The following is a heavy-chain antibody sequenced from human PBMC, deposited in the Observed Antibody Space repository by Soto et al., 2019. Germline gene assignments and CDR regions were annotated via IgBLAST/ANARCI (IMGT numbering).Heavy chain of an antibody. CDR2: VYYSGTT. CDR1: GGSITSGNYY. CDR3: ARASHRRSGFSYWFDP. V-gene: IGHV4-30-4*01. Sequence: QVQLQESGPGLVKPSETLSLTCTVSGGSITSGNYYWSWIRLPPGKGLEWIGCVYYSGTTYYNPSLKSRLTISIDTSKNPVSLKLCSVTVAYTAVYYCARASHRRSGFSYWFDPWCQGTLVAVSS. J-gene: IGHJ5*02. D-gene: IGHD3-3*01.